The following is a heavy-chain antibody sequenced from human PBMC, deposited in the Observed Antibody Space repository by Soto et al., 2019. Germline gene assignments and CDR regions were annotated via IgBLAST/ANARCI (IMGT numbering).Heavy chain of an antibody. CDR1: RDSFSTYS. CDR2: IIPIFGTP. D-gene: IGHD2-2*01. V-gene: IGHV1-69*01. Sequence: QVQLVQSGSEVKTPGSSVKVSCKASRDSFSTYSISWVRQAPGQGLEWMGGIIPIFGTPKYAQKFQGRVTITADESTSTLYMELSSLRSEDTAVYDCARLSYCSGTSCNSGLGYWGQGTLVTVSP. CDR3: ARLSYCSGTSCNSGLGY. J-gene: IGHJ4*02.